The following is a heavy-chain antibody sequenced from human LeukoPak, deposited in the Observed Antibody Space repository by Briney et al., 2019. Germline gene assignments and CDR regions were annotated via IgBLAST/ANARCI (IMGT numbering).Heavy chain of an antibody. CDR2: ISGSGGST. CDR1: GFTFSSYA. Sequence: PGGSLRLSCAASGFTFSSYAMSGVRQAPGKGLEWVSAISGSGGSTYYADSVKGRFTISRDNSKNTLYLQMNSLRAEDTAVYYCAKVPSSSRTYYYYYMDVWGKGTTVTVSS. D-gene: IGHD6-6*01. J-gene: IGHJ6*03. CDR3: AKVPSSSRTYYYYYMDV. V-gene: IGHV3-23*01.